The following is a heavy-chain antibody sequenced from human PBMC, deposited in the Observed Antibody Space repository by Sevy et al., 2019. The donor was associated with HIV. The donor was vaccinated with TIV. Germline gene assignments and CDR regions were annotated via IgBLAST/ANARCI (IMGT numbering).Heavy chain of an antibody. J-gene: IGHJ4*02. D-gene: IGHD5-12*01. CDR3: VRDAAGYSGYDFGDY. Sequence: ASVKVSCKASGYTFTSYGISWVRQAPGQGLEWMGWISAYNGNTNYAQKLQGRVTMTTDTSTSTAYMELRSLRSDDTAVYYCVRDAAGYSGYDFGDYWGQGTLVTVSS. CDR1: GYTFTSYG. CDR2: ISAYNGNT. V-gene: IGHV1-18*01.